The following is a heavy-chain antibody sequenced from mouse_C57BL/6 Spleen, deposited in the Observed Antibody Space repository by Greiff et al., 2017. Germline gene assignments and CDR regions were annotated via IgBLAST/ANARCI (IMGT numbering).Heavy chain of an antibody. CDR3: TAPSDGYYAMDY. CDR1: GFTFSSYA. V-gene: IGHV5-9-1*02. J-gene: IGHJ4*01. Sequence: EVKLMESGEGLVKPGGSLKLSCAASGFTFSSYAMSWVRQTPEKRLEWVAYISSGGDYIYYADTVKGRFTISRDNARNTLYLQMSSLKSEDTAMYYCTAPSDGYYAMDYWGQGTSVTVSS. D-gene: IGHD2-3*01. CDR2: ISSGGDYI.